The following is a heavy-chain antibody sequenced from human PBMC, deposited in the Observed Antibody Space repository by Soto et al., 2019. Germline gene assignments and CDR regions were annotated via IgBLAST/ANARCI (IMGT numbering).Heavy chain of an antibody. V-gene: IGHV4-59*01. J-gene: IGHJ3*02. CDR1: YGYIISYY. D-gene: IGHD2-15*01. Sequence: SQLQSLPNTVAYGYIISYYCSCIRQTKGKGLEWIGYIYYSGSTNYNPSLKSRVTISVDTSKNQYSLKLSSVTAADTAVYYCARYGEYCSGGSCFWAFDIWGQGTMVTVSS. CDR3: ARYGEYCSGGSCFWAFDI. CDR2: IYYSGST.